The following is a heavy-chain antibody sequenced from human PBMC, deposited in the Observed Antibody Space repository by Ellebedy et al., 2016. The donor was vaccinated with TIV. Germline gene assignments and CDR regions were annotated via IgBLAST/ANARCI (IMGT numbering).Heavy chain of an antibody. J-gene: IGHJ6*02. CDR1: GGSFSGYY. V-gene: IGHV4-34*01. D-gene: IGHD3-10*01. CDR2: INHSGST. CDR3: ARARITMVRGAIPSPRYGMDV. Sequence: SETLSLTXAVYGGSFSGYYWSWIRQPPGKGLEWIGEINHSGSTNYSPSLKSRVTISVDTSKNQFSLKLSSVTAADTAVYYCARARITMVRGAIPSPRYGMDVWGQGTTVTVSS.